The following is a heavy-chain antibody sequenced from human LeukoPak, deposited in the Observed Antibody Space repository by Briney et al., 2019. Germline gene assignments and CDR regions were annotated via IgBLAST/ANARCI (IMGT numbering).Heavy chain of an antibody. J-gene: IGHJ4*02. D-gene: IGHD3-22*01. CDR1: GFTFSSYG. Sequence: PGGSLRLSCAASGFTFSSYGMHWVPQAPGKGLEWVAVISYDGSNKYYADSVKGRFTISRDNSKNTLYLQMNSLRAEDTAVYYCAKDEDSSGYVVYWGQGTLVTVSS. V-gene: IGHV3-30*18. CDR2: ISYDGSNK. CDR3: AKDEDSSGYVVY.